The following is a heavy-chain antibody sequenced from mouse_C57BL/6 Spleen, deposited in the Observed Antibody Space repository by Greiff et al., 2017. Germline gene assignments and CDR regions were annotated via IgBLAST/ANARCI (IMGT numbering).Heavy chain of an antibody. V-gene: IGHV10-1*01. Sequence: EVQRVESGGGLVQPKGSLKLSCAASGFSFNTYAMNWVRQAPGKGLEWVARIRSKSNNYATYYADSVKDRFTISRDDSESMLYLQMNNLKTEDTAMYYCVRHRADDYESWFAYWGQGTLVTVSA. CDR3: VRHRADDYESWFAY. J-gene: IGHJ3*01. D-gene: IGHD2-4*01. CDR1: GFSFNTYA. CDR2: IRSKSNNYAT.